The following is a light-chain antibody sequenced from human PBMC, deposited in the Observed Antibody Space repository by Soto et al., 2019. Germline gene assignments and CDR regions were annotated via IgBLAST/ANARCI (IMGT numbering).Light chain of an antibody. CDR3: SSFAGSKV. V-gene: IGLV2-8*01. Sequence: QSALTQPPSASGSPGQSVTISCTGSSSDVGANNYVSWYQQHPGKAPKLMIYEVSKRPSGVPDRFSGSKSGNTASLTVSGLQDEDEADYYCSSFAGSKVFGGGTQLTVL. CDR2: EVS. CDR1: SSDVGANNY. J-gene: IGLJ2*01.